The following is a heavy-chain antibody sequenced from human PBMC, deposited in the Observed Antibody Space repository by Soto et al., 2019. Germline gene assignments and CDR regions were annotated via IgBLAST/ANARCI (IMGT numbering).Heavy chain of an antibody. CDR3: AKEGNGGSSLDA. V-gene: IGHV3-43*01. CDR1: GFSFNDYV. J-gene: IGHJ4*02. CDR2: ISWDGGSI. D-gene: IGHD2-15*01. Sequence: PXRSLSLSCAASGFSFNDYVKHWVRQAPGKGLEWISLISWDGGSIDYADSIKGRFTVSRDNSKKSLYLQMHSLTSDDTAFYFCAKEGNGGSSLDAWGQGTLVTVSS.